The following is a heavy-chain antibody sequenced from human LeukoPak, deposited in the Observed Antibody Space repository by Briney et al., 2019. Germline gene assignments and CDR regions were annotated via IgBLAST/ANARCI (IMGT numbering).Heavy chain of an antibody. J-gene: IGHJ3*02. CDR3: AKEGYYGSTDAFDI. V-gene: IGHV3-30*02. CDR1: GFTFSSYG. Sequence: PGGSLRLSCAASGFTFSSYGMHWVRQAPGKGLEWVAFIRHDGSNKYYADSVKGRFTISRDNSKNTLYLQMNSLRAEDTAVYYCAKEGYYGSTDAFDIWGQGTMVTVSS. D-gene: IGHD3-10*01. CDR2: IRHDGSNK.